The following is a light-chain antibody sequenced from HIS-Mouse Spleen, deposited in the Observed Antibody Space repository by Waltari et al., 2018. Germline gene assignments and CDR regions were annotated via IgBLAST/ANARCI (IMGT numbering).Light chain of an antibody. CDR1: ALPKQY. Sequence: SYELTQPPSVSVSPGQTARITCSGDALPKQYAYWYQQKPGQAPVLVIYKDSERHAGIPERFSGSSSGTTVTLTISGVQAEDEADYYCQSADSSGTYVVFGGGTK. J-gene: IGLJ2*01. CDR2: KDS. CDR3: QSADSSGTYVV. V-gene: IGLV3-25*03.